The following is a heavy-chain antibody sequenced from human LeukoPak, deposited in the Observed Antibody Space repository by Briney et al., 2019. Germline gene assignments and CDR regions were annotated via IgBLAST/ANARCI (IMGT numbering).Heavy chain of an antibody. V-gene: IGHV4-61*02. CDR1: GGSISSGGYY. D-gene: IGHD1-26*01. J-gene: IGHJ6*03. CDR3: ARDRYGIVGAIDYYYMDV. Sequence: PSETLSLTCTVSGGSISSGGYYWSWIRQPAGKGLEWIGRIYTSGSTNYNPSLKSRVTMPVDTSKNQFSLKLSSVTAADTAVYYCARDRYGIVGAIDYYYMDVWGKGTTVTVSS. CDR2: IYTSGST.